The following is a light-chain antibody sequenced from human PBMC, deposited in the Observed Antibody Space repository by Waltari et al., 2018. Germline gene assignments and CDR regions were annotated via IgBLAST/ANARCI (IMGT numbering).Light chain of an antibody. CDR1: QSILYNSNDKNY. CDR3: QQYYSRRT. CDR2: WAS. V-gene: IGKV4-1*01. J-gene: IGKJ1*01. Sequence: IVMTQSPDSLAVSLGERATINCKSSQSILYNSNDKNYLAWYQQKPGQPPKLLIYWASTRESGVPDRFSGNGSGTDFTLTIISLQAEDVAVYYCQQYYSRRTFGQGTKVEI.